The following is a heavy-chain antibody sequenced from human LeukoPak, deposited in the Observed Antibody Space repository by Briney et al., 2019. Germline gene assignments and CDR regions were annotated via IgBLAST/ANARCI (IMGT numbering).Heavy chain of an antibody. J-gene: IGHJ4*02. CDR3: ARVGDSGYDFEGYFDY. CDR2: INPNSGGT. CDR1: GYTFTGYY. Sequence: GASVTVSCKASGYTFTGYYMHWVRQAPGQGLEWMGLINPNSGGTNYAQKFQGRVTMTRDTSVSTAYMELSRLRSDDTAVYYCARVGDSGYDFEGYFDYWGQGTLVTVSS. D-gene: IGHD5-12*01. V-gene: IGHV1-2*02.